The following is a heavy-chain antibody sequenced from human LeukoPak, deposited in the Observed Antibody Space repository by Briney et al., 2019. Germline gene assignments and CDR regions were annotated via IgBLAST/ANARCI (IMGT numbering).Heavy chain of an antibody. CDR3: ARRPVAGTAHVDY. CDR1: GFTFSNNA. D-gene: IGHD6-19*01. J-gene: IGHJ4*02. CDR2: ISGNGDST. Sequence: PGGSLRLSCTASGFTFSNNAMSWVRQAPGKGLEWVSGISGNGDSTYYADSAKGRFTISRDNSKYTLYLQMNSLRAEDTAVYFCARRPVAGTAHVDYWGQGTLVTVSS. V-gene: IGHV3-23*01.